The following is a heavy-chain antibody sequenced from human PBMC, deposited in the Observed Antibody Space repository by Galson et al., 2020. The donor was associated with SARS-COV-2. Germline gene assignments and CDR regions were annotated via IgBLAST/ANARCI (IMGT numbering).Heavy chain of an antibody. Sequence: GGSLRLSCAASGFTFSDSSMHWVRQASGKGLEWVGSIRSKANSYATAYAASLKGRFTISRDDSKNTAYLQMNSLKTEDTAVYYCTRVPPCRSSFWDAVDIWGQGTMVIVSS. CDR1: GFTFSDSS. CDR2: IRSKANSYAT. V-gene: IGHV3-73*01. J-gene: IGHJ3*02. CDR3: TRVPPCRSSFWDAVDI. D-gene: IGHD6-6*01.